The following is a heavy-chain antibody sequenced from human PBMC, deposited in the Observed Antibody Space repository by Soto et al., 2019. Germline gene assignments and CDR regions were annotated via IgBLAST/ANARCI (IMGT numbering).Heavy chain of an antibody. CDR1: GGSISSYY. CDR3: ARDKGGAAHQNYYYYGMDV. V-gene: IGHV4-4*07. Sequence: SETLSLTCTVSGGSISSYYWSWIRQPAGKGLEWIGRIYTSGSTNYNPSLKSRVTMSVDTSKNQFTLKLSSVTAADTAVYYCARDKGGAAHQNYYYYGMDVWGQGTTVTVSS. CDR2: IYTSGST. J-gene: IGHJ6*02. D-gene: IGHD3-16*01.